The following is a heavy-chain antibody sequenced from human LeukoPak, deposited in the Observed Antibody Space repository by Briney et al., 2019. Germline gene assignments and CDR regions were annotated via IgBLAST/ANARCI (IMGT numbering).Heavy chain of an antibody. CDR1: GGSISSSSYY. Sequence: SETLSLTCTVSGGSISSSSYYWGWIRQPPGKGLEWIGSIYYSGSTYYNPSLKSRVTISVDTSKNQFSLKLSSVTAADTAVYYCARARGYEEGYFDYWGQGTLVTVSS. V-gene: IGHV4-39*07. J-gene: IGHJ4*02. D-gene: IGHD5-18*01. CDR2: IYYSGST. CDR3: ARARGYEEGYFDY.